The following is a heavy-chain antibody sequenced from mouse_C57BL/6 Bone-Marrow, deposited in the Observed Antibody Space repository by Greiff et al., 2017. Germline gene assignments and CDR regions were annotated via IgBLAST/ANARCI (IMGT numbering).Heavy chain of an antibody. CDR2: IYPGSGST. CDR3: AVDSSGYGWFAY. J-gene: IGHJ3*01. CDR1: GYTFTSYW. Sequence: QVQLQQPGAELVKPGASVKMSCKASGYTFTSYWITWVKQRPGQGLEWIGDIYPGSGSTNYNAKFKSKATLTVDTSSSTAYMQLSSLTSEDSAVYYCAVDSSGYGWFAYWGQGTLVTVSA. D-gene: IGHD3-2*02. V-gene: IGHV1-55*01.